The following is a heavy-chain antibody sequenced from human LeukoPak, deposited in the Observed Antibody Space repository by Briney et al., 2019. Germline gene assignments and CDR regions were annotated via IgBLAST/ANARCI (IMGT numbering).Heavy chain of an antibody. CDR3: AKGSVAVAGPLGF. D-gene: IGHD6-19*01. CDR2: ISYDGNNK. J-gene: IGHJ4*02. Sequence: PGRSLRLSCAASGFTFSNFAMHWVRQAPGKGLEWVAVISYDGNNKYYADSVKGRFTIFRDISKNTLYLQMNSLRAEDTALYYCAKGSVAVAGPLGFWGQGTLVTVSS. V-gene: IGHV3-30*18. CDR1: GFTFSNFA.